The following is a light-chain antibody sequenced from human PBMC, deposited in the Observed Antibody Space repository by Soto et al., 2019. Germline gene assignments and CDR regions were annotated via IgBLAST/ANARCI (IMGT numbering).Light chain of an antibody. CDR1: QTISSS. CDR3: QHYNSYSEA. Sequence: DIQMTQSPATLSGSVGDRVTISCRASQTISSSLARYQQKPGKAPRLLIYKASTLKTGVPARFSGSGSGTEFTLTISSLQPDDFAAYYCQHYNSYSEAFGQGTKVDIK. J-gene: IGKJ1*01. CDR2: KAS. V-gene: IGKV1-5*03.